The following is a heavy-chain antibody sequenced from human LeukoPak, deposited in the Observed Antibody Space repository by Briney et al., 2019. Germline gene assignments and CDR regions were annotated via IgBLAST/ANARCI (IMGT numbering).Heavy chain of an antibody. CDR2: ISYDGSNK. CDR3: ARRRISSYVWDY. V-gene: IGHV3-30-3*01. CDR1: GFTFSSYA. D-gene: IGHD5-18*01. J-gene: IGHJ4*02. Sequence: QSGGSLRLSCAASGFTFSSYAMHWVRQAPGKGLEWVAVISYDGSNKYYADSVKGRFTISRDNSKNTLYLQMNSLRAEDTAVYYCARRRISSYVWDYWGQGTLVTVSS.